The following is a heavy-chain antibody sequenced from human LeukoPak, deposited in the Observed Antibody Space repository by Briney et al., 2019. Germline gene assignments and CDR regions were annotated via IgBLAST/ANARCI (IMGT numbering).Heavy chain of an antibody. D-gene: IGHD2-15*01. CDR2: ISGSGGST. V-gene: IGHV3-23*01. CDR3: VRGYSFGPYGMDV. CDR1: GFTFSSYA. J-gene: IGHJ6*02. Sequence: GGSLRLSCAASGFTFSSYAMSWVRQAPGKGLEWVSAISGSGGSTYYADSVKGRFTISRDNSKNTLYLQMSSLRAEDTAVYFCVRGYSFGPYGMDVWGQGTTVTVSS.